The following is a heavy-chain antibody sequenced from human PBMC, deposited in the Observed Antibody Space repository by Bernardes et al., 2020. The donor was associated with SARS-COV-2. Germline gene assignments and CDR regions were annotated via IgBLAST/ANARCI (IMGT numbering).Heavy chain of an antibody. CDR2: ISAYNGNT. CDR3: ARESEDGYIGDRLDYYYGMDV. V-gene: IGHV1-18*01. CDR1: GYTFTSYG. Sequence: ASVKVSCKASGYTFTSYGISWVRQAPGQGLEWMGWISAYNGNTNYAQKLQGRVTMTTDTSTSTAYMELRSLRSDDTAVYYCARESEDGYIGDRLDYYYGMDVWGQGTTVTVSS. J-gene: IGHJ6*02. D-gene: IGHD5-12*01.